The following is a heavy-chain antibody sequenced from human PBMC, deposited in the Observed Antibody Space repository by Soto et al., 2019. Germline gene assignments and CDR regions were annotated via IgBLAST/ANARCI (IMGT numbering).Heavy chain of an antibody. CDR3: ARVFRWYIGYDPYYYYYMDV. CDR1: GYTFTSYG. J-gene: IGHJ6*03. Sequence: ASVKVSCKASGYTFTSYGISWVRQAPGQGLEWMGWISAYNGNTNYAQKLQGRVTMTTDTSTSTAYMELRSLRSDDAAVYYCARVFRWYIGYDPYYYYYMDVWGKGTTVTVSS. CDR2: ISAYNGNT. V-gene: IGHV1-18*01. D-gene: IGHD5-12*01.